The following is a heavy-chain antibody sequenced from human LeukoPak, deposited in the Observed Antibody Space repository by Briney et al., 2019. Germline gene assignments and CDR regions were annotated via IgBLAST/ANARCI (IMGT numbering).Heavy chain of an antibody. CDR2: GNPNIGGT. D-gene: IGHD3-22*01. CDR3: ASGDGRRITMIY. V-gene: IGHV1-2*06. Sequence: ASVKVSCKASGYTFTGYYMHWVRLAPGQGLELMGRGNPNIGGTNYAQKFQGRVTMTRETSISTAYSELRRPRPDHPAVSYCASGDGRRITMIYWGQRTLVTVSS. J-gene: IGHJ4*02. CDR1: GYTFTGYY.